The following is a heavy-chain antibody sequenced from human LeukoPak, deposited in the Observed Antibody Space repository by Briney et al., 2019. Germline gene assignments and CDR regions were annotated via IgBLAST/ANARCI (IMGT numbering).Heavy chain of an antibody. V-gene: IGHV3-23*01. D-gene: IGHD6-13*01. CDR2: ITGSGGGT. CDR3: AKGGYAGFSTTWYSDY. Sequence: KSGGSLRLSCAASGFTFSSYAMSWVRQAPGKGLEWVSSITGSGGGTFYAGSVKGRFTISRYSSKKTLYLHMNSLRAEDTAVYYCAKGGYAGFSTTWYSDYWGQGTLVTVSS. CDR1: GFTFSSYA. J-gene: IGHJ4*02.